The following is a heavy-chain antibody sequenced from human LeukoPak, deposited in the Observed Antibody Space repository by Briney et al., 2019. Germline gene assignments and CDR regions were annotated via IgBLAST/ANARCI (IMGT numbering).Heavy chain of an antibody. Sequence: ASVKVSCKASGYTFTGYYMHWVRQAPGQGLEWMGWINSNSGGTNYAQKFQGRVTMTRDTSISTVYMELSRLRSDDTAVYYCAREKAEGANWFDPWGQGTLVTVLS. CDR2: INSNSGGT. CDR3: AREKAEGANWFDP. J-gene: IGHJ5*02. D-gene: IGHD1-26*01. CDR1: GYTFTGYY. V-gene: IGHV1-2*02.